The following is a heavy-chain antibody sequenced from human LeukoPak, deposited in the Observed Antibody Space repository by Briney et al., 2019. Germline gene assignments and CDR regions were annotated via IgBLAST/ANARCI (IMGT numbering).Heavy chain of an antibody. V-gene: IGHV4-39*07. J-gene: IGHJ5*02. Sequence: SETLSLTCTVSGGSIISSSFWWGWIRQPPGKGLEWIGSIYYSGVSYYNTSLKSRVTISVDTSKNQFSLKLTSVTAADTAVYFCARGLAAAYDYNWFDPWGQGTLVTVSS. CDR3: ARGLAAAYDYNWFDP. D-gene: IGHD5-12*01. CDR2: IYYSGVS. CDR1: GGSIISSSFW.